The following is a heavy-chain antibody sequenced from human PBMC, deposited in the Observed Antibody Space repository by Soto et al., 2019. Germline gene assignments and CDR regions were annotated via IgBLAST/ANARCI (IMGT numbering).Heavy chain of an antibody. V-gene: IGHV4-59*01. D-gene: IGHD6-19*01. CDR2: IHFSGST. Sequence: QVQLQESGPGLVKPSETLSLTCTVSGGSMNTNYWTSIRQPPGKALEWIGQIHFSGSTNYNPSLMSRVAISVDTSTNRFSLTMTSVTASDTAVYYCARVGRAWYGVFDWGQGTLVTVSS. CDR1: GGSMNTNY. CDR3: ARVGRAWYGVFD. J-gene: IGHJ4*02.